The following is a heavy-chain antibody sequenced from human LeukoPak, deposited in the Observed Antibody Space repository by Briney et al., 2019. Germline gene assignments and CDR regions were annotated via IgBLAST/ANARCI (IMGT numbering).Heavy chain of an antibody. CDR2: VYHSGST. CDR3: ARGVELLGAFDI. D-gene: IGHD1-26*01. V-gene: IGHV4-30-2*01. CDR1: GGSVSSGDYY. Sequence: PSETLSLTCTVSGGSVSSGDYYWSWIRQPPGKGLEWIGSVYHSGSTYYNPSLKSRVTISVDRSKNQFSLKLSSVTAADTAVYYCARGVELLGAFDIWGQGTMVTVSS. J-gene: IGHJ3*02.